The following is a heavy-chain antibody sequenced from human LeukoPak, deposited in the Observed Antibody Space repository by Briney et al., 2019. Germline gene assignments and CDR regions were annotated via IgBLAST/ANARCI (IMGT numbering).Heavy chain of an antibody. V-gene: IGHV1-2*02. CDR3: ATDPRWSYNWFDP. J-gene: IGHJ5*02. D-gene: IGHD3-10*01. CDR2: INPNSGGT. Sequence: ASVKVSCKASGYTFTGYYMHWVRQSPGQGLEWMGWINPNSGGTNYAQKFQGRVTMTWDTSISTAYMELSRLRSDDTAVYYCATDPRWSYNWFDPWGQGTLVTVSS. CDR1: GYTFTGYY.